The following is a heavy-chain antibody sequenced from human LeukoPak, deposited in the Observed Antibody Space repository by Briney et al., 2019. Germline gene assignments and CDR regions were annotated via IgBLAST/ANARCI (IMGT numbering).Heavy chain of an antibody. J-gene: IGHJ4*02. CDR2: ISGSGGST. V-gene: IGHV3-23*01. CDR1: GFTFSSYA. Sequence: GGSLRLSCAASGFTFSSYAMSWVRQAPGKGLEWVSAISGSGGSTYYADSVKGRFTISRDNSKNTLYLQMNSLRAEDTAVYYCAKVYTYYDFWSGYSDRFDYWGQGTLVTVSS. D-gene: IGHD3-3*01. CDR3: AKVYTYYDFWSGYSDRFDY.